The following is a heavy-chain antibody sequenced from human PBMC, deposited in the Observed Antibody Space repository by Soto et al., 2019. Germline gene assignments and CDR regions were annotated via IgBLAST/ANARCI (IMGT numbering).Heavy chain of an antibody. J-gene: IGHJ4*02. Sequence: QVQLVQSGAEVKKPGASVKVSCKASGYTFTSYGISWVRQAPGQGLEWMGWISAYNGNTNYAQKLQGRVTMTPDTTKSTAYMELRSLRSDDTAVYYCARDLGVVVVSTYFDYWGQGTLVTVSS. CDR2: ISAYNGNT. CDR1: GYTFTSYG. D-gene: IGHD2-15*01. V-gene: IGHV1-18*01. CDR3: ARDLGVVVVSTYFDY.